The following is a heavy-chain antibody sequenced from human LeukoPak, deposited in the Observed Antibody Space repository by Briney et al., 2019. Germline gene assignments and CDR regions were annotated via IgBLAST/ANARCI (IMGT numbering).Heavy chain of an antibody. J-gene: IGHJ4*02. Sequence: PSETLSLTCTVSGGSIRGSDFYWGWIRQPPGKGLEWIGSIYYSGSTYYNPSLKSRVTISVDTSKNQFSLKLSSVTAADTAVYYCARQNYYGSGSYYPFGYWGQGTLVTVSS. CDR1: GGSIRGSDFY. V-gene: IGHV4-39*01. CDR2: IYYSGST. CDR3: ARQNYYGSGSYYPFGY. D-gene: IGHD3-10*01.